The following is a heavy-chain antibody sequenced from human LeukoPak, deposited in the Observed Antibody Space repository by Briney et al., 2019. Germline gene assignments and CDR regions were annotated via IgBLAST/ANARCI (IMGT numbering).Heavy chain of an antibody. J-gene: IGHJ4*02. CDR2: ISPSGGTT. D-gene: IGHD3-22*01. CDR3: ARSLTGYYDSSGF. V-gene: IGHV1-46*01. CDR1: GYTFTSYY. Sequence: ASVKVSCKASGYTFTSYYMHWVRQAPGQGLEWMGIISPSGGTTSYAQKFQGRVTMTRDTSTSTIYMELSSLRSEDTAVYYCARSLTGYYDSSGFWGQGTLVSVSS.